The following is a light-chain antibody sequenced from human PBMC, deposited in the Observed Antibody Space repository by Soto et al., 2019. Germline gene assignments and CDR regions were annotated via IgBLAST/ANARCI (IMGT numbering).Light chain of an antibody. CDR2: EGS. Sequence: QSALTQPPSASGSPGQSVTISCTGTSSDVGGYNFVSWYQQHPGKAPKLMIYEGSERPSGVPDRFSGSKSGNTASLTVSGLQAEDEADYYCSSYAGSNIVVFGGGTQLTVL. V-gene: IGLV2-8*01. CDR1: SSDVGGYNF. J-gene: IGLJ2*01. CDR3: SSYAGSNIVV.